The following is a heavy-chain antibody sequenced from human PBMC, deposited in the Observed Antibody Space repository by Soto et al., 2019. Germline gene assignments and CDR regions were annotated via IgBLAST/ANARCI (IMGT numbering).Heavy chain of an antibody. D-gene: IGHD4-17*01. CDR3: ARAGYSYYDYGDYAAFDI. CDR2: ISSSGSTI. CDR1: GFTFSDYY. Sequence: GGSLRLSCGASGFTFSDYYMSWIRQAPGKGLEWVSYISSSGSTIYYADSVKGRFTISRDNAKNSLYLQMNSLRAEDTAVYYCARAGYSYYDYGDYAAFDIWGQGTMVTVSS. J-gene: IGHJ3*02. V-gene: IGHV3-11*01.